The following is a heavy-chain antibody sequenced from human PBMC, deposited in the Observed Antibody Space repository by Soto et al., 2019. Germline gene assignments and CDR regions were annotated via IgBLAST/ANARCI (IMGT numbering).Heavy chain of an antibody. J-gene: IGHJ6*02. CDR3: ARGWYYYYGMDV. CDR1: GGSFSGYY. V-gene: IGHV4-34*01. Sequence: SETLSLTCAVYGGSFSGYYWSWIRQPPGKGLEWIGEINHSGSTNYNPSLKSRVTISVDTSKNQFSLKLSSVTAADTAVYYCARGWYYYYGMDVWGQGTTVTVSS. CDR2: INHSGST.